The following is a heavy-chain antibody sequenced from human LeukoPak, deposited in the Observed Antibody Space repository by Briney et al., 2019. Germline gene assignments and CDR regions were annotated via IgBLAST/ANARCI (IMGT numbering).Heavy chain of an antibody. Sequence: KPSETLSLTCTVSGGSISSYYWSWIRQPPGKGLEWIGYIYYSGSTNYNPSLKSRVTISVDTSKNQFSLKLSSVTAADTAVYYCARRFRAFDIWGQGTMVTVSS. CDR3: ARRFRAFDI. CDR1: GGSISSYY. J-gene: IGHJ3*02. D-gene: IGHD3-3*01. CDR2: IYYSGST. V-gene: IGHV4-59*08.